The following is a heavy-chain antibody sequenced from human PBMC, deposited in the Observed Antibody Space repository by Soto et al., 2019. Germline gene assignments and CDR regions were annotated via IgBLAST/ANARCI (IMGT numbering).Heavy chain of an antibody. CDR1: GGTFSSYA. J-gene: IGHJ4*02. V-gene: IGHV1-69*13. Sequence: SVKVSCKASGGTFSSYAISWVRQAPGQGLEWMGGIIPIFGTANYAQKFQGRVTITADESTSTAYMELSSLRSEDTAVYYCARDGREMATITYFDYWGQGTLVTVSS. CDR2: IIPIFGTA. D-gene: IGHD5-12*01. CDR3: ARDGREMATITYFDY.